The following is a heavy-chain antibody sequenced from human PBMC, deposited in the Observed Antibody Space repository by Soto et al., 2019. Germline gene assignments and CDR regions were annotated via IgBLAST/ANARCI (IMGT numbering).Heavy chain of an antibody. CDR3: ARGAMVPHFDY. J-gene: IGHJ4*02. Sequence: GGSLRLSCAASGFTFSSYSMNWVRQAPGKGLEWVSSISSSSYIYYADSVKGRFTISRDNAKNSLYLQMNSLRAEDTAVYYCARGAMVPHFDYWGQGTLVTVSS. V-gene: IGHV3-21*01. CDR2: ISSSSYI. CDR1: GFTFSSYS. D-gene: IGHD5-18*01.